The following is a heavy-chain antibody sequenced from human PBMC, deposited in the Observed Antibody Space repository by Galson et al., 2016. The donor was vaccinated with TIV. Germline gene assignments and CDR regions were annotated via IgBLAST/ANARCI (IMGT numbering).Heavy chain of an antibody. Sequence: SVKVSCKASGYTFITHAIHWVRQAPGQRPQWMGWINPDNGDTEYSQKLLGRVTITRNTSASAAYMELSSLRYEDTAIYYWARDRGGSGDFDYWGQGSLVTVSS. CDR3: ARDRGGSGDFDY. V-gene: IGHV1-3*01. CDR2: INPDNGDT. J-gene: IGHJ4*02. D-gene: IGHD3-16*01. CDR1: GYTFITHA.